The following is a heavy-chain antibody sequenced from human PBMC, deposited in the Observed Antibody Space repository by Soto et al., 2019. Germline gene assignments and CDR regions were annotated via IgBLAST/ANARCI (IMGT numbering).Heavy chain of an antibody. D-gene: IGHD3-22*01. CDR2: IYYSGST. CDR1: GGSISSGGYY. CDR3: ARCDVITNNWFDP. Sequence: SETLSLTCPVSGGSISSGGYYWSWIRQHPGKGLEWIGYIYYSGSTYYNPSLKSRVTISVDTSKNQFSLKLSSVTAADTAVYYCARCDVITNNWFDPWGQGTTVTVSS. V-gene: IGHV4-31*03. J-gene: IGHJ5*01.